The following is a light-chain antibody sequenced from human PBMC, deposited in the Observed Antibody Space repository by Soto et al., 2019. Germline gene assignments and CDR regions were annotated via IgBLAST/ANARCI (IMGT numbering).Light chain of an antibody. Sequence: EIVLTQSPATLSLSPGERATLSCRASQSVSSYLAWYQQKPGQAPRLLIYDASNRATGIPARFSGSGSGTDFTLTIRSLEPEDFAVYYCQQRSTWPSTFGGGTKVEIK. V-gene: IGKV3-11*01. CDR2: DAS. J-gene: IGKJ4*01. CDR1: QSVSSY. CDR3: QQRSTWPST.